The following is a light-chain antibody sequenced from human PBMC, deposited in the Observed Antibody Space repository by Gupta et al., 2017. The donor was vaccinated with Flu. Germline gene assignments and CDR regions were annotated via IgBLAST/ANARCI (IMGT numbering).Light chain of an antibody. J-gene: IGKJ4*01. CDR2: GAS. Sequence: PATLSVSPGERATLSCRASQSVTSNLAWYQQKPGQGPRLLIYGASTSATTIPARFSGSGSETEFTLTISSLQSEDFAVYFCQQYNNWPLTFGGGTKVEI. V-gene: IGKV3-15*01. CDR3: QQYNNWPLT. CDR1: QSVTSN.